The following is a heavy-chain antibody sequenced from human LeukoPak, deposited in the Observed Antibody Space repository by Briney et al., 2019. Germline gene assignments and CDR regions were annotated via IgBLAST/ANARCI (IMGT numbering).Heavy chain of an antibody. CDR3: ARVYYDILTGFHDAFDI. J-gene: IGHJ3*02. CDR1: GYTSISYD. CDR2: MNPNSGNT. Sequence: GGPVQVPCRASGYTSISYDSNWLGRATGRGWKGLGWMNPNSGNTGDAQKFQGRVTITRNTSISTAYMELSSLRSEHTAVYYCARVYYDILTGFHDAFDIWGQGTMVTVSS. D-gene: IGHD3-9*01. V-gene: IGHV1-8*03.